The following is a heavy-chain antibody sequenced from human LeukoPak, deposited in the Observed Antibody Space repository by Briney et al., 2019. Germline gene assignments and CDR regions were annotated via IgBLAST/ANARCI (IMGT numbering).Heavy chain of an antibody. Sequence: GGSLRLSCAASGFTFSSYAMSWVRQAPGNGLEWVSAISGSGGSTYYADSVKGRFTISRDNSKNTLYLQMNSLRAEDTAVYYCAKMLAPDYDILTGYYTPFDYWGQGTLVTVSS. D-gene: IGHD3-9*01. CDR3: AKMLAPDYDILTGYYTPFDY. V-gene: IGHV3-23*01. CDR1: GFTFSSYA. CDR2: ISGSGGST. J-gene: IGHJ4*02.